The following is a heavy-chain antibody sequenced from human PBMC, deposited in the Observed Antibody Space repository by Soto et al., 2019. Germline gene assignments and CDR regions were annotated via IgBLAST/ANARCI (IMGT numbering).Heavy chain of an antibody. D-gene: IGHD4-17*01. Sequence: EVQLLESGGGLVQPGGSLRLSCAASGFTLNSHAMSWVRQAPGKGLEWVSVISGSDSSTYYADAVRGRFTIPRDNSKNTLYLQMSSLRAEDTAVYYCASPPRATVTDNIFDFWGQGTLVTVSS. V-gene: IGHV3-23*01. J-gene: IGHJ4*02. CDR1: GFTLNSHA. CDR2: ISGSDSST. CDR3: ASPPRATVTDNIFDF.